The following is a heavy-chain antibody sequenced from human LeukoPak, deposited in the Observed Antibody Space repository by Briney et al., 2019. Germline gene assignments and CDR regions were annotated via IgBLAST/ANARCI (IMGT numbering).Heavy chain of an antibody. CDR1: GFTFSSYA. D-gene: IGHD1-26*01. J-gene: IGHJ6*02. V-gene: IGHV3-23*01. Sequence: GGSLRLSCAASGFTFSSYAMSWVRQAPGKGLEWVSAISGSGGSTYYADSVKGRFTISRDNSKNTLYLQMTNLRAEDTAVYYCARDRDIILMGHGMDVWGQGTTVTVSS. CDR3: ARDRDIILMGHGMDV. CDR2: ISGSGGST.